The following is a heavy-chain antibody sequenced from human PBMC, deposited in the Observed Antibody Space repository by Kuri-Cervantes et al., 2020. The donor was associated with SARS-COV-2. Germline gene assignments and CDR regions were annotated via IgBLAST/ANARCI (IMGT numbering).Heavy chain of an antibody. V-gene: IGHV4-59*01. CDR2: IYYSGGS. Sequence: SETLSLTCTVSGGSINYYYWSWIRQSPGKGLEWIGYIYYSGGSNYNPSLKSRVTISVDTSKNQFSLKLSSVTAADTAVYYCARGGGYDYPHYWGQGTLVTVSS. J-gene: IGHJ4*02. CDR1: GGSINYYY. D-gene: IGHD3-16*01. CDR3: ARGGGYDYPHY.